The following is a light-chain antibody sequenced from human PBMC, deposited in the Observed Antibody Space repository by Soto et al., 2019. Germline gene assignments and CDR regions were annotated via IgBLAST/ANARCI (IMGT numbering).Light chain of an antibody. CDR2: DVS. CDR1: QGISGY. V-gene: IGKV3-11*01. Sequence: TQSPSSVSASVGDRVTITCRASQGISGYLYWYQQKPGKAPRLLXYDVSNRATGIPARFSGSGSGTDFTLTISSLEPEDFAIYYCQQRNYWQVTFGQGTRLEIK. J-gene: IGKJ5*01. CDR3: QQRNYWQVT.